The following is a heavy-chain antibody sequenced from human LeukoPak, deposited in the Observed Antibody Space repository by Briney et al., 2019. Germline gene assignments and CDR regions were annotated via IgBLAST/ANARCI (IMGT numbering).Heavy chain of an antibody. CDR1: GFTFSPYT. Sequence: PGGSLRLSCAASGFTFSPYTMNWVRQAPGKGLEWVSSISSSSTYKYYADSVKGRFTISRDNAKNSLYLQMNSLRAEDTAVYYCATGGYCNFSTCHGNDYWGQGTLVTVSS. J-gene: IGHJ4*02. CDR2: ISSSSTYK. D-gene: IGHD2-15*01. CDR3: ATGGYCNFSTCHGNDY. V-gene: IGHV3-21*01.